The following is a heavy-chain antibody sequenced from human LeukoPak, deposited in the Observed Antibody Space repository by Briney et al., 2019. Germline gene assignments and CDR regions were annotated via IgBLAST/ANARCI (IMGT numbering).Heavy chain of an antibody. CDR3: ARLSSLRYYFDY. J-gene: IGHJ4*02. V-gene: IGHV4-34*11. Sequence: SETLSLTCAVYGGSFSGYYWSWIRQPPGKGLEWIGYIYYSGSTNYNPSLESRVTISVDTSKNQFSLNLSSVTAADTAVYYCARLSSLRYYFDYWGQGILVTVSS. CDR2: IYYSGST. CDR1: GGSFSGYY. D-gene: IGHD3-3*01.